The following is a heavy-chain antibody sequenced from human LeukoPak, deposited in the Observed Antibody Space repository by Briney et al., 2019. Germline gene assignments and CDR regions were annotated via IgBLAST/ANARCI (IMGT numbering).Heavy chain of an antibody. CDR1: GFTFSSYG. D-gene: IGHD6-19*01. CDR3: AKKISAAVAGDFRY. CDR2: ISYDGSNK. V-gene: IGHV3-30*18. Sequence: GGSLRLSCAASGFTFSSYGMHWVRQAPGKGLEWVAVISYDGSNKYYADSVKGRFTISRDNSKNTLYLQMNSLRAEDTAVYYCAKKISAAVAGDFRYWGQGTLVTVSS. J-gene: IGHJ4*02.